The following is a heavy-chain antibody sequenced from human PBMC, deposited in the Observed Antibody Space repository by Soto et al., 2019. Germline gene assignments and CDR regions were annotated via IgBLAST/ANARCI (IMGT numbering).Heavy chain of an antibody. J-gene: IGHJ3*02. Sequence: GGSLRLSCAASGFTFSSYWMHWVRQAPGKGLVWVSRINSDGSSTSYADSVKGRFTISRDNAKNTLYLQMNSLRAEDTAVYYCARDDHTYYDFWSGYNDAFDIWGQGTMVTVSS. D-gene: IGHD3-3*01. CDR1: GFTFSSYW. CDR3: ARDDHTYYDFWSGYNDAFDI. CDR2: INSDGSST. V-gene: IGHV3-74*01.